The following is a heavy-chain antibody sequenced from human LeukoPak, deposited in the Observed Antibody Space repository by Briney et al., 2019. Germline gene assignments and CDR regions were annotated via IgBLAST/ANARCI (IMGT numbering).Heavy chain of an antibody. CDR1: GFTFSSYG. CDR2: IRYDGSNK. V-gene: IGHV3-30*02. CDR3: AKDLGYSGYDYYYYYMDV. D-gene: IGHD5-12*01. Sequence: GGSLRLSCAASGFTFSSYGMHWVRQAPGKGLEWVAFIRYDGSNKYYADSVKGRFTISRDNSKNTLYLQMNSLRAEDTAVYYCAKDLGYSGYDYYYYYMDVWGKGTTVTVSS. J-gene: IGHJ6*03.